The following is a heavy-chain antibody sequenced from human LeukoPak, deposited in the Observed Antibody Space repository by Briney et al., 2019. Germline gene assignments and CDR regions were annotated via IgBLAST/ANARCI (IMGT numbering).Heavy chain of an antibody. CDR1: GGSISSYY. V-gene: IGHV4-59*12. CDR3: ARDSAPGVGAGA. CDR2: IYYSGST. Sequence: SETLSLTCTVSGGSISSYYRSWIRQPPGKGLEWIGYIYYSGSTNYNPSLKSRVTISVDTSKNQLSLKLTSVTAADTAVYYCARDSAPGVGAGAWGQGTLVTVSS. J-gene: IGHJ5*02. D-gene: IGHD1-26*01.